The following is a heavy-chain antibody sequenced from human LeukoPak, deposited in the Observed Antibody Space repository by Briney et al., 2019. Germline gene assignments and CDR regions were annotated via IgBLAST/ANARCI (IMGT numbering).Heavy chain of an antibody. CDR2: INHSGST. Sequence: SETLSLTCTVSGGSISSHYWSWIRQPPGKGLEWIGEINHSGSTNYNPSLKSRVTISVDTSKNQFSLKLSSVTAADTAVYYCASMREWLSNYYYYGMDVWGQGTTVTVSS. V-gene: IGHV4-34*01. J-gene: IGHJ6*02. D-gene: IGHD3-3*01. CDR1: GGSISSHY. CDR3: ASMREWLSNYYYYGMDV.